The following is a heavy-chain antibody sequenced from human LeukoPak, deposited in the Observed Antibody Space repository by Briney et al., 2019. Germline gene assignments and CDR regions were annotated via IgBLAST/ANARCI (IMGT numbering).Heavy chain of an antibody. V-gene: IGHV4-4*02. CDR3: ARRVVVIAGGFDY. J-gene: IGHJ4*02. CDR2: IYHSGST. Sequence: PSETLSLTCAVSGGSISSSNWWSWVRQPPGKGLEWIGEIYHSGSTNYNPSLKSRVTISVDKSKNQFSLKLSSVTAADTAVYYCARRVVVIAGGFDYWGQGTLVTVSS. CDR1: GGSISSSNW. D-gene: IGHD3-22*01.